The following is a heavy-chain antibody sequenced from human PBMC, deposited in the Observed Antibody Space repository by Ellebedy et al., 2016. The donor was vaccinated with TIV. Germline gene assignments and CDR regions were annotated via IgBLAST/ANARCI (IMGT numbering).Heavy chain of an antibody. Sequence: GESLKISCEASGFIFSTYGMHWVRQAPGKGLEWVAVIWYDGTNKYYADSVKGRFTISRDNAKNSLYLQMNSLRAEDTAVYYCAMGGGPHFDWLLAWGQGTLVTVSS. J-gene: IGHJ5*02. CDR2: IWYDGTNK. V-gene: IGHV3-33*03. CDR3: AMGGGPHFDWLLA. CDR1: GFIFSTYG. D-gene: IGHD3-9*01.